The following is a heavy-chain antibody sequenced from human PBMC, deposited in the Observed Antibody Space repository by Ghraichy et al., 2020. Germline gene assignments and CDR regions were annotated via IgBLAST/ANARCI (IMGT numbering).Heavy chain of an antibody. CDR2: ISSDSFYI. CDR1: GFNLGVYT. Sequence: GGSLRLSCATSGFNLGVYTMNWLRWAPNRGLEWVASISSDSFYIYYADSVRGLFTISRDNAMKSIYLQMNRLRVEDTATYYCVRADGSGSFYYWGQGTLVTVSS. V-gene: IGHV3-21*01. CDR3: VRADGSGSFYY. D-gene: IGHD3-10*01. J-gene: IGHJ4*02.